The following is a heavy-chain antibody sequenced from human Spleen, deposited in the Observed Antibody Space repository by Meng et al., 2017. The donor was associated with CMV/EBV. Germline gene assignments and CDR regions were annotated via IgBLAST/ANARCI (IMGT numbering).Heavy chain of an antibody. CDR1: GFTFSDYY. CDR3: ARDPGESSDAFDI. V-gene: IGHV3-11*01. D-gene: IGHD1-26*01. Sequence: GESLKISCAASGFTFSDYYMSWIRQAPGKGLEWVSYISSSGSTIYYADSVKGRFTVSRDNTKNSLYLQMSSLRAEDTAIYYCARDPGESSDAFDIWGQGTMVTVSS. J-gene: IGHJ3*02. CDR2: ISSSGSTI.